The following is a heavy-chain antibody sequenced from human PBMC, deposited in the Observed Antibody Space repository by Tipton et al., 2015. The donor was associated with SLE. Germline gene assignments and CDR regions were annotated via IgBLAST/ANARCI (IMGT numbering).Heavy chain of an antibody. Sequence: TLSLTCTVSGGSISSSSYYWGWIRQPPGKGLEWIGSIYYSGSTYYNPSLKSRVTISVDTSKNQFSRKLSSVTAADTAVYYCAGALRGGSGRGWFDPWGQGTLVTVSS. D-gene: IGHD6-19*01. CDR2: IYYSGST. CDR1: GGSISSSSYY. V-gene: IGHV4-39*01. CDR3: AGALRGGSGRGWFDP. J-gene: IGHJ5*02.